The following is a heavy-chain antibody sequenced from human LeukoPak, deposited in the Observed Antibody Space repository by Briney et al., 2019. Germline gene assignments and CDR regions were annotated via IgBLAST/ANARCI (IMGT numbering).Heavy chain of an antibody. CDR2: ISSSTSYI. Sequence: GGSLRLSCAASGFTFSSYSMNWVRQAPGKGLEWVSSISSSTSYIYYADSVKGRFTISRDNAKNSLYLQMNSLRAEDTAVYYCARDLGWNYGEGFGYWGQGTLVTVSS. CDR3: ARDLGWNYGEGFGY. V-gene: IGHV3-21*01. J-gene: IGHJ4*02. D-gene: IGHD1-7*01. CDR1: GFTFSSYS.